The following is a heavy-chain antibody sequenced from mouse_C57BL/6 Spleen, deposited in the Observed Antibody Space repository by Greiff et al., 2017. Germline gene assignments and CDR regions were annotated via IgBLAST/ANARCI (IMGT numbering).Heavy chain of an antibody. Sequence: VQLQQSGPGLVQPSQSLSITCTVPGFSLTSYGVHWVRQSPGKGLEWLGVLWSGGSTDYNAAFISRLSISKDNSKSQVFFKMNSLQADDTAIYYCAKSGFAYWGQGTLVTVSA. CDR2: LWSGGST. J-gene: IGHJ3*01. CDR3: AKSGFAY. V-gene: IGHV2-2*01. CDR1: GFSLTSYG.